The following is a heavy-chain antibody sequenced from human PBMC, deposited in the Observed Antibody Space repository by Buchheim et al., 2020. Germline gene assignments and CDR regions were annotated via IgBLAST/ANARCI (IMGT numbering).Heavy chain of an antibody. CDR2: INSDGSST. Sequence: EVQLVESGGGLVQPGGSLRLSCAASGFTFSRYWMHWVRQAPGKGLVWVSRINSDGSSTSYADSVRGRFTISRDNAQNTLNLHMNSQRAEDTAVYYCARDMAGETTGPFDPWGQGTL. J-gene: IGHJ5*02. CDR1: GFTFSRYW. D-gene: IGHD4-17*01. V-gene: IGHV3-74*01. CDR3: ARDMAGETTGPFDP.